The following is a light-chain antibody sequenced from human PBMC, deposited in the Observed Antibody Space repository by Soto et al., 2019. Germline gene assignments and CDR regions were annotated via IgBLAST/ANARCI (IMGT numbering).Light chain of an antibody. CDR2: EVS. V-gene: IGLV2-8*01. CDR3: SSFAGTTKL. Sequence: QSALTQPPSASGSPGHAVTISGTGTSSDVGGYDFVSWYQQHPGKAPKLIIYEVSQRPSGVPDRFSGSKSGNTASLTVSGLQAEDDADYYCSSFAGTTKLFGGGTKLTVL. J-gene: IGLJ2*01. CDR1: SSDVGGYDF.